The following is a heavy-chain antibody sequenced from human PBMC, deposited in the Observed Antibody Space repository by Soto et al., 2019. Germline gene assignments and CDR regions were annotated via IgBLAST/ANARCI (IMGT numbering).Heavy chain of an antibody. CDR3: AKGRGLLLWLGEPRGNAFDI. Sequence: GGSLRLSCAASGFTFSSYSISWVRQAPWKGLEWVSAISGSGVSTYYADSVKGRFTISRDNSKNTLYLQMNSLRAEDTAVYYSAKGRGLLLWLGEPRGNAFDIWGQGTMVTVTS. CDR2: ISGSGVST. V-gene: IGHV3-23*01. D-gene: IGHD3-10*01. J-gene: IGHJ3*02. CDR1: GFTFSSYS.